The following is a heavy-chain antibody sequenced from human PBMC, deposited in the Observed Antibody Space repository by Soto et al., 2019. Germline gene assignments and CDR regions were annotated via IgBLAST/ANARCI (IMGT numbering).Heavy chain of an antibody. CDR2: INPDGRTT. CDR3: ARDSVGAYYFDY. Sequence: GGSLRLSCAASGFTFSNYWMHWVRQAPGKGLVWVSRINPDGRTTNYADSVKGRFTISRDNAKNTLYLQMNSLRAEDTAVYFCARDSVGAYYFDYWGQGTLVTVSS. D-gene: IGHD1-26*01. V-gene: IGHV3-74*01. CDR1: GFTFSNYW. J-gene: IGHJ4*01.